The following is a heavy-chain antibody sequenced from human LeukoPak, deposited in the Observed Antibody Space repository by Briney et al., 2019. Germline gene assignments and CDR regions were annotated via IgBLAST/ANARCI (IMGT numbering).Heavy chain of an antibody. CDR1: GYRFITFG. CDR2: INPYNGNR. D-gene: IGHD3-10*01. V-gene: IGHV1-18*01. CDR3: ARFQASEFRGFDH. J-gene: IGHJ4*02. Sequence: ASVKVSCKTSGYRFITFGINWVRQAPGQGLEWMGWINPYNGNRYYAKKFQDRFNMTTDTSTSTVYLELQTLTSDDTAVYYCARFQASEFRGFDHWGQGTLITVSS.